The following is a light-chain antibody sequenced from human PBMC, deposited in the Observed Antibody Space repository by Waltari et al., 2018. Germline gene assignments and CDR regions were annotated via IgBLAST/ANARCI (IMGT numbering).Light chain of an antibody. CDR1: SRDVGGYNY. J-gene: IGLJ2*01. CDR3: CSYAGSYTLI. CDR2: DVY. V-gene: IGLV2-11*01. Sequence: QSALTQPRSVSGSPGQSVTISCTGTSRDVGGYNYVTWYQHHPGKAPKLMLYDVYKRPSGVPDRFPGSKSGNTASLTISGLQVEDEADYYCCSYAGSYTLIFGGGTKLTVL.